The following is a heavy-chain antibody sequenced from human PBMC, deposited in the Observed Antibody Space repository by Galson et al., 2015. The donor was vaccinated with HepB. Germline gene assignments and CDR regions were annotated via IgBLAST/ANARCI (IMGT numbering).Heavy chain of an antibody. J-gene: IGHJ6*02. V-gene: IGHV1-8*01. CDR3: ARQVPAYGGSYYYYGMDV. Sequence: SVKVSCKASGYTFTSYDINWVRQATGQGLEWMGWMNPNSGNTGYAQKFQGRVTMTRNTSISTAYMELSSLRSEDTAMYYCARQVPAYGGSYYYYGMDVWGQGTTVTVSS. CDR2: MNPNSGNT. D-gene: IGHD4-23*01. CDR1: GYTFTSYD.